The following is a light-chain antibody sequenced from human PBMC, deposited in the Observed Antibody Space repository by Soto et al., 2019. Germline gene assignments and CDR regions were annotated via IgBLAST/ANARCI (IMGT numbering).Light chain of an antibody. V-gene: IGKV3-15*01. J-gene: IGKJ5*01. CDR2: GAS. Sequence: EIVMTQSPATLSVSPGERATLSCRASQSVTSNLAWYQQKPGQAPRLLIYGASTRATGIPARFSGSGSGTEFTLTISNLQSEDFAVYYCQQYNNWPPLTFGQGTRLEMK. CDR3: QQYNNWPPLT. CDR1: QSVTSN.